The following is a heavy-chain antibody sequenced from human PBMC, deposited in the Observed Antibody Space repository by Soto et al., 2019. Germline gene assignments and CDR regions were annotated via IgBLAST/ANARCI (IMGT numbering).Heavy chain of an antibody. CDR3: ARIAVAVPGWFDP. D-gene: IGHD6-19*01. CDR1: GDSVSNDHY. V-gene: IGHV4-38-2*01. Sequence: KPSETLSLTCAVSGDSVSNDHYWGWIRQPPGKGLESIGIIYHSGITYYNPSLKSRVTISVDTSKNQLSLKMSSLTAADTAVYYCARIAVAVPGWFDPWGQGTLVTVSS. CDR2: IYHSGIT. J-gene: IGHJ5*02.